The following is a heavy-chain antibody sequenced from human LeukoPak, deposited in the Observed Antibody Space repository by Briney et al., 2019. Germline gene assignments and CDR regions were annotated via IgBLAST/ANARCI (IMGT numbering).Heavy chain of an antibody. J-gene: IGHJ5*02. CDR2: INQDGSEK. CDR3: ARDFTWELLPLYNWFDP. V-gene: IGHV3-7*01. D-gene: IGHD1-26*01. Sequence: PGGSLRLSCAGSGFTFSSYRMSWVRQAPGKGLEGVAHINQDGSEKYYVDSVKGRFTISRDNAKNSLYLQMNSLRAEDTAVYYCARDFTWELLPLYNWFDPWGQGTLVTVSS. CDR1: GFTFSSYR.